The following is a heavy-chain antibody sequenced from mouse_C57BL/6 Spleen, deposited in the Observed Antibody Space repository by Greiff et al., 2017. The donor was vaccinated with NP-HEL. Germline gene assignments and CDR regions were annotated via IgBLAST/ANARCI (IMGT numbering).Heavy chain of an antibody. CDR2: ISSGGDYI. CDR3: TRDRLTGNFDY. J-gene: IGHJ2*01. Sequence: EVKLVESGEGLVKPGGSLKLSCAASGFTFSSYAMSWVRQTPEKRLEWVAYISSGGDYIYYADTVKGRFTISRDNARNTLYLQMSSLKSEDTAMYYCTRDRLTGNFDYWGQGTTLTVSS. CDR1: GFTFSSYA. V-gene: IGHV5-9-1*02. D-gene: IGHD4-1*01.